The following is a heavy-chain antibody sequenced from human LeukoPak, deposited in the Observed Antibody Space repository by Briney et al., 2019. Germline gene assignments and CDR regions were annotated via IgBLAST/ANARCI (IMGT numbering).Heavy chain of an antibody. CDR3: ARAATVTRPFDY. V-gene: IGHV1-18*01. CDR1: GYTFTSYG. Sequence: ASVKVSCKASGYTFTSYGISWVRQAPGQGLEWMGWISAYNGNTNYAQRLQGRVTMTTDTSTSTAYMELRSLRSDDTAVYYCARAATVTRPFDYWGQGTLVTVSS. D-gene: IGHD4-17*01. CDR2: ISAYNGNT. J-gene: IGHJ4*02.